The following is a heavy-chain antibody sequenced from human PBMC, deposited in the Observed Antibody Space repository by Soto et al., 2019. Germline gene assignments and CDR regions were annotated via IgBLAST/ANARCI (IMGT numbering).Heavy chain of an antibody. CDR1: GGTFNKYA. CDR2: IIPIFGTA. J-gene: IGHJ4*02. D-gene: IGHD3-22*01. V-gene: IGHV1-69*13. Sequence: ASVKVSCKASGGTFNKYAISWVRQAPGQGLEWMGGIIPIFGTANYAQKFQGRVTITADESTSTAYMELRSLRSEDTAVYYCERGVNYDSSGYYYFYWGQGTLVPVSS. CDR3: ERGVNYDSSGYYYFY.